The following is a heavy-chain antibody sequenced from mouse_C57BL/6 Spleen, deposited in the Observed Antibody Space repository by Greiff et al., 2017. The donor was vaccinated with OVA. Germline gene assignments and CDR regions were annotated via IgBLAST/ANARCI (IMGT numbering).Heavy chain of an antibody. CDR2: ISDGGSYT. CDR3: ARDRSYYSNYGFDY. Sequence: EVQGVESGGGLVKPGGSLKLSCAASGFTFSSYAMSWVRQTPEKRLEWVATISDGGSYTYYPDNVKGRFTISRDNAKNNLYLQMSHLKSEDTAMYYCARDRSYYSNYGFDYWGQGTTLTVSS. V-gene: IGHV5-4*01. CDR1: GFTFSSYA. D-gene: IGHD2-5*01. J-gene: IGHJ2*01.